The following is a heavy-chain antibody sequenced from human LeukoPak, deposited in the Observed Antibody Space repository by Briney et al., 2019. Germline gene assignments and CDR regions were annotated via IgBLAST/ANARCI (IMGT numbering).Heavy chain of an antibody. Sequence: GGSLRLSCAASGFTFSSYAMSWVRQAPGKGLEWVSAISGSGGSTYYADSVKGRFTISRDNSKNTLYLQMNSLGAEDTAVYYCAKGDIMDIVVVPAAIRVYYFDYWGQGTLVTVSS. J-gene: IGHJ4*02. CDR2: ISGSGGST. CDR1: GFTFSSYA. V-gene: IGHV3-23*01. CDR3: AKGDIMDIVVVPAAIRVYYFDY. D-gene: IGHD2-2*02.